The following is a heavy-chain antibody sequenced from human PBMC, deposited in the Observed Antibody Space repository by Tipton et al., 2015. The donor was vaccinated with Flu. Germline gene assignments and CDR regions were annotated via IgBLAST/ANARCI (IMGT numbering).Heavy chain of an antibody. CDR3: ARIVTIPAAPSFYYYYGMDV. V-gene: IGHV4-39*01. Sequence: TLSLTCTVSGGSISSSSYYWGWIRQPPGKGLEWIASIYYSGSTYYNPSLKSRVTISVDTSKNQFSLKLSSVTAADTAVYYCARIVTIPAAPSFYYYYGMDVWGQGTTVTVSS. CDR1: GGSISSSSYY. D-gene: IGHD2-2*01. CDR2: IYYSGST. J-gene: IGHJ6*02.